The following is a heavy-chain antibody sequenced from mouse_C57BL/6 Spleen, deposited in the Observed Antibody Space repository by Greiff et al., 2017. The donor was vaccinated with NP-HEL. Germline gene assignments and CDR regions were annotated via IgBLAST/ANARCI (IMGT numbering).Heavy chain of an antibody. CDR1: GYTFTSYW. Sequence: VQLQQPGAELVRPGSSVKLSCKASGYTFTSYWMDWVKQRPGQGLEWIGNIYPSDSETQYNQKFKDKATLTVDKSSSTAYMQLSSLTSEDSAVYYCARGSSGRDYWYFDVWGTGTTVTVSS. CDR2: IYPSDSET. J-gene: IGHJ1*03. CDR3: ARGSSGRDYWYFDV. V-gene: IGHV1-61*01. D-gene: IGHD3-2*02.